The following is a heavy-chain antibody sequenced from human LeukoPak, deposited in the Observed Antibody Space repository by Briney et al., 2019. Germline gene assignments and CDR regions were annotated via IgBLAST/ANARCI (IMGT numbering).Heavy chain of an antibody. CDR1: GFSFNIHY. CDR3: ARDSGTCTGCAFDM. J-gene: IGHJ3*02. D-gene: IGHD2-15*01. CDR2: LNQDGSEK. Sequence: PGGSLTLSCGVSGFSFNIHYMSWVRQAPGKGLEWVANLNQDGSEKNYVDSMRGRFTISRDNAKNSLYLQMNSLRVEDTALYYCARDSGTCTGCAFDMWGQGTMVTVSS. V-gene: IGHV3-7*01.